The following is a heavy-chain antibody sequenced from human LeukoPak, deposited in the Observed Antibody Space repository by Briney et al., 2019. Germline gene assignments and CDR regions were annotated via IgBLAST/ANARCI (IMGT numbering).Heavy chain of an antibody. Sequence: GASVKVSCKASGGTFSSYAISWVRQAPGQGLEWMGGIIPIFGTANYAQKFQGRVTITTDESTSTAYMELSSLRSEDTAVYYCARESGRITMVRGEGYYYYMDVWGKGTTVTVSS. V-gene: IGHV1-69*05. J-gene: IGHJ6*03. CDR1: GGTFSSYA. CDR2: IIPIFGTA. D-gene: IGHD3-10*01. CDR3: ARESGRITMVRGEGYYYYMDV.